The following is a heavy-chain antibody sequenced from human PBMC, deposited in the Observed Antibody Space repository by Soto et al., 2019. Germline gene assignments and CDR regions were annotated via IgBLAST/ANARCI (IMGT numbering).Heavy chain of an antibody. CDR2: IYPGDSDT. CDR3: ARHTPQIAATPAEIDT. J-gene: IGHJ5*02. Sequence: PGESLKISCKGSGYSFTSYWIGWVRQMPGKGLEWMGIIYPGDSDTRYSPSFQGQVTISADKSISTAYLQWSSLKASDTAMYYCARHTPQIAATPAEIDTWGQGNLVTVS. CDR1: GYSFTSYW. V-gene: IGHV5-51*01. D-gene: IGHD6-6*01.